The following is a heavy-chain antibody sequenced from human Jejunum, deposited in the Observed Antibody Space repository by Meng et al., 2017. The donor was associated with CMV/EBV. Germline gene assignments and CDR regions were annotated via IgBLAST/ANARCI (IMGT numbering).Heavy chain of an antibody. Sequence: VAGNSSSGYECRWSREPEGKGLGWIGNIDDGGTKKYDPSLQSRVTISRDPSKSKFSLKLGSVSAADTALYYCARGWETTSPWDYWGQGMLVTVSS. J-gene: IGHJ4*02. CDR2: IDDGGTK. V-gene: IGHV4-59*01. CDR1: GNSSSGYE. CDR3: ARGWETTSPWDY. D-gene: IGHD1-26*01.